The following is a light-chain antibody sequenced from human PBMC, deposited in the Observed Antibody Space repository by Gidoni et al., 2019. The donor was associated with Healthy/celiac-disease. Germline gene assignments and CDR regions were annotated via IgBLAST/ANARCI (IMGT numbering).Light chain of an antibody. V-gene: IGKV4-1*01. CDR3: QQGGT. Sequence: INCKSSQSVLYSSNNKNYLAWYQQKPGQPPKLLIYWASTRESGVPDRFSGSGSGTDFTLTISSLQAEDVAVYYCQQGGTFGQGTKVEIK. CDR2: WAS. CDR1: QSVLYSSNNKNY. J-gene: IGKJ1*01.